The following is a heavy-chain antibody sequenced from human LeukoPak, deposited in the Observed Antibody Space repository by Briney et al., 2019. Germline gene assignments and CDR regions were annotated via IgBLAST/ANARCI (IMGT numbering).Heavy chain of an antibody. Sequence: SQTLSLTCAVSGGSISSGGYSWSSIRQPPGKGLEWIGYIYHSGSTYYNPSLKSRVTISVDRSKNQFSLKLSSVTAADTAVYYCASALGDYRANWFDPWGQGTLVTVSS. CDR3: ASALGDYRANWFDP. D-gene: IGHD4-11*01. CDR2: IYHSGST. CDR1: GGSISSGGYS. V-gene: IGHV4-30-2*01. J-gene: IGHJ5*02.